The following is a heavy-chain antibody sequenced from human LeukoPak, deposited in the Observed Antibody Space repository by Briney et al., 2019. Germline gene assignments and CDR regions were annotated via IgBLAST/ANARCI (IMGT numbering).Heavy chain of an antibody. D-gene: IGHD3-9*01. Sequence: GGSLSLSCAASGFTFDDYAMHWVRQAPGKGLEWVSSISSSSSYIYYADSVKGRFTISRDNAKNSLYLQMNSLRAEDTAVYYCARLYYDILTGEDYFDYWGQGTLVTVFS. V-gene: IGHV3-21*01. J-gene: IGHJ4*02. CDR3: ARLYYDILTGEDYFDY. CDR2: ISSSSSYI. CDR1: GFTFDDYA.